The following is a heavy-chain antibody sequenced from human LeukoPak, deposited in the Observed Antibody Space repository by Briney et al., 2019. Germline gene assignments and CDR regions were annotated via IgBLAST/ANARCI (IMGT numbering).Heavy chain of an antibody. CDR2: IYYSGST. D-gene: IGHD1-26*01. Sequence: PSETLSLTCTISGVSISSYYWSWIRQPPGKGLEWIGYIYYSGSTNYNPSLKSRVSISVDTSKNQLSLKLSSVTAADTAVYYCAREYSGSYYFDYWGQGTLVTVSS. J-gene: IGHJ4*02. CDR3: AREYSGSYYFDY. V-gene: IGHV4-59*01. CDR1: GVSISSYY.